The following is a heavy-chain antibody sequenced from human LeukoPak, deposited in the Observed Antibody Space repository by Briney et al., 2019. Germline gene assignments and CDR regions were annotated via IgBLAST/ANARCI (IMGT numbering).Heavy chain of an antibody. Sequence: PGGSLRLSCAASGFTFSRFYMQWVRQAPGKGLEWVAFIKYGGSDKFYADSVKARFSISRDNSANTLYLQISSLRPEDTAVYYCAKESGESEATGFDLWGQGTMVTVSS. CDR1: GFTFSRFY. V-gene: IGHV3-30*02. D-gene: IGHD1-26*01. J-gene: IGHJ3*01. CDR3: AKESGESEATGFDL. CDR2: IKYGGSDK.